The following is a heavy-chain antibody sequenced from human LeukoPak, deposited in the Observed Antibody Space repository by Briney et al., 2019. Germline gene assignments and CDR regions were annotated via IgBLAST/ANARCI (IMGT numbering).Heavy chain of an antibody. CDR1: GGSFSGYY. V-gene: IGHV4-34*01. CDR3: ARESPVAGIKKSNGMDV. J-gene: IGHJ6*02. Sequence: SETLSLTCAVYGGSFSGYYWSWIRQPPGKGLEWIGEINHSGSTNYNPSLKSRVTISVDTSKNQFSLKLSSVTAADTAVYYCARESPVAGIKKSNGMDVCGQGTTVTVSS. D-gene: IGHD6-19*01. CDR2: INHSGST.